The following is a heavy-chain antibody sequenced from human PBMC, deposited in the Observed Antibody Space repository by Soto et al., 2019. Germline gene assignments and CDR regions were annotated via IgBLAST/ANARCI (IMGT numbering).Heavy chain of an antibody. CDR1: GGSISSGDYY. J-gene: IGHJ4*02. CDR3: AREKTEGPIDY. V-gene: IGHV4-30-4*01. CDR2: IYYSGST. Sequence: PSETLSLTCTVSGGSISSGDYYWSWIRQPPGKGLEWIGYIYYSGSTYYNPSLKSRVTISVDTSKNQFSLKLSSVTAADTAVYHCAREKTEGPIDYWGQGTLVTVSS.